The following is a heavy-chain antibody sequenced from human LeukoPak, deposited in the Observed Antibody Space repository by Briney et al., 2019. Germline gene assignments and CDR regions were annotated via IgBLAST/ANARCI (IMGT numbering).Heavy chain of an antibody. CDR2: IYHSGST. CDR3: ARAGSYRSGLFDP. J-gene: IGHJ5*02. Sequence: SETLSLTCAVSGGSISSSNWWSWVRQPPEKGLEWIGEIYHSGSTNYNPSLKSRVTISVDKSKNQFSLKLSSVTAADTAVYYCARAGSYRSGLFDPWGQGTLVTVSS. CDR1: GGSISSSNW. D-gene: IGHD1-26*01. V-gene: IGHV4-4*02.